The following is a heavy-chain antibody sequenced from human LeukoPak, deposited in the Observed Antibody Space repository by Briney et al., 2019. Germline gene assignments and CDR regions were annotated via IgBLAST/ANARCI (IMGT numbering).Heavy chain of an antibody. CDR2: ISSDGSNK. V-gene: IGHV3-30*03. D-gene: IGHD1-26*01. CDR3: AGGWDFGDY. Sequence: PGSSLRLSCAASGFTFSNYGMQWVRQAPGKGLEGVALISSDGSNKYYADPVKGRFTISRDNSKNTLYLQMDSLRTEDTALYYCAGGWDFGDYWGQGTLVTVSS. CDR1: GFTFSNYG. J-gene: IGHJ4*02.